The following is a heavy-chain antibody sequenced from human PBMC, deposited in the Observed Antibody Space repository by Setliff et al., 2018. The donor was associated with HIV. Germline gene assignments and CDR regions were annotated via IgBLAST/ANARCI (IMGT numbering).Heavy chain of an antibody. CDR2: ISVYNGNT. V-gene: IGHV1-18*01. CDR3: ARHPYNFWSGYWDY. D-gene: IGHD3-3*01. J-gene: IGHJ4*02. Sequence: ASVKVSCKASGYNFTSYGITWVRQAPGQGLEWMGWISVYNGNTNYARKLQGRVTMTTDTSTSTAYMEVRSLRSDDTAVYYCARHPYNFWSGYWDYWGQGTLVTVSS. CDR1: GYNFTSYG.